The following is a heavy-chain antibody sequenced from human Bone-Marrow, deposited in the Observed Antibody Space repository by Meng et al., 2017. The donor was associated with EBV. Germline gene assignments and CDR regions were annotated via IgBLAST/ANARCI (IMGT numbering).Heavy chain of an antibody. D-gene: IGHD6-13*01. CDR1: GYTFTSYA. CDR3: ARDLGYTSSCHHY. V-gene: IGHV1-18*01. Sequence: QVLLVQAGVEVKQPGASVKGSCKNSGYTFTSYAISWVRQAPGQGLEWMGWISADKGNRNYAQKFQDRVTLTTDTSTRTAYMELRILRSDDTAVYFCARDLGYTSSCHHYWGQGTLVTVSS. J-gene: IGHJ4*02. CDR2: ISADKGNR.